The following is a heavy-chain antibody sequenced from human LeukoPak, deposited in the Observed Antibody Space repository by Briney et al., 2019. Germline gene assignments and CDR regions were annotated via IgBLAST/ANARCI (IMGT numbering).Heavy chain of an antibody. CDR3: ARGLQSAVAPAQYFDL. J-gene: IGHJ2*01. D-gene: IGHD6-19*01. CDR2: INHSGST. Sequence: SETLSLTCAVYGGSFSGYYWSWLRQPPGKGLEWLGEINHSGSTNYNPSLKSRVTISVDTSKNQFSLKLSSVTAADTAVYYCARGLQSAVAPAQYFDLWGRGTLVTASS. CDR1: GGSFSGYY. V-gene: IGHV4-34*01.